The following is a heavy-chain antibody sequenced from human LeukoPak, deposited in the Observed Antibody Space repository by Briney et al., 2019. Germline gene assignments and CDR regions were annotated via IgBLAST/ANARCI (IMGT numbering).Heavy chain of an antibody. CDR3: ARDRGSSSWTFFDY. CDR2: TYYRSEWYK. Sequence: SQTLSLTCAISGDSVSSNSAAWNWIRQSPSRGLEWLGRTYYRSEWYKDYAVSVKSRITINADTSKHKFSLQLSSVTPEDTAVYYCARDRGSSSWTFFDYWGQGTLVTVSS. D-gene: IGHD6-13*01. CDR1: GDSVSSNSAA. J-gene: IGHJ4*02. V-gene: IGHV6-1*01.